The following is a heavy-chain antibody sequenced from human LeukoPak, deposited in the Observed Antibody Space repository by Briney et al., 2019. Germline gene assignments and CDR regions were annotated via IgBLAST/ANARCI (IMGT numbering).Heavy chain of an antibody. CDR2: IIPILGIA. D-gene: IGHD5-18*01. J-gene: IGHJ4*02. CDR1: GGTFSSYA. V-gene: IGHV1-69*04. Sequence: SVRVSCKASGGTFSSYAISWVRQAPGQGLEWMGRIIPILGIANYAQKFQGRVTITADKSTSTAYMELSSLRSEDTAVYYCASGRQLWYPFFDYWGQGTLVTVSS. CDR3: ASGRQLWYPFFDY.